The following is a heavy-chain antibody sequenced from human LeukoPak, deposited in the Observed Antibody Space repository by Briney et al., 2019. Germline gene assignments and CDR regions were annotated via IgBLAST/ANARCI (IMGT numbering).Heavy chain of an antibody. CDR2: ITPILGTA. J-gene: IGHJ3*02. D-gene: IGHD4-23*01. CDR3: ARSLIDYGGSYDAFDI. Sequence: SVKVSCKASGYTFTSYYMHWVRQAPGQGLEWMGGITPILGTANYAQKFQGRVTINADQSTSTAYMELSSLRSEDTAVYYCARSLIDYGGSYDAFDIWGQGTMVTISS. V-gene: IGHV1-69*10. CDR1: GYTFTSYY.